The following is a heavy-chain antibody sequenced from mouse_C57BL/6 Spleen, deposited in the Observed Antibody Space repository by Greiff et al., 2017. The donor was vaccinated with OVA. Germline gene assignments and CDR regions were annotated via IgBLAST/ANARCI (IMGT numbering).Heavy chain of an antibody. CDR1: GYTFTNYW. J-gene: IGHJ3*01. CDR3: ARRDDGDYTCAY. V-gene: IGHV1-63*01. Sequence: VQLQQSGAELVRPGTSVKMSCKASGYTFTNYWIGWAKQRPGHGLEWIGDIYPGGGYTNYNEKFKGKATLTADKSSSTAYMQFSSLTSEDSAIYYSARRDDGDYTCAYWGEGRLGTVSA. CDR2: IYPGGGYT. D-gene: IGHD2-3*01.